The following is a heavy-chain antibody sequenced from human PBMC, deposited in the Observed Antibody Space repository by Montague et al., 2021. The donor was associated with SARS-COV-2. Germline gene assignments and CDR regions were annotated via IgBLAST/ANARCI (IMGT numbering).Heavy chain of an antibody. Sequence: SETLSLTCTVSGGSISAYYWSWIRQPPGKGLEWMAYMYNSRSSNYNTSPKSRGSIIVETTKSQFSLKLTSVTAADTAVYYCAREGIPTPGAEWKILHYHGMDVWGQGTPVTVSS. CDR1: GGSISAYY. CDR3: AREGIPTPGAEWKILHYHGMDV. J-gene: IGHJ6*02. CDR2: MYNSRSS. D-gene: IGHD1-14*01. V-gene: IGHV4-59*13.